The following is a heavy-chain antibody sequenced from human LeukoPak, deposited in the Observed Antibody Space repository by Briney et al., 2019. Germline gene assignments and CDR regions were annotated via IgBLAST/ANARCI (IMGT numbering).Heavy chain of an antibody. CDR1: GFTFSSYA. CDR3: AKDGDRGYYDFWSGYSPSYYFDY. J-gene: IGHJ4*02. CDR2: ISGSGGST. V-gene: IGHV3-23*01. Sequence: GGSLRLSCAASGFTFSSYAMSWVRQAPGKGLEWVSAISGSGGSTYYADSVKGRFTISRDNSKNTLYLQMNSLRAEDTAVYYCAKDGDRGYYDFWSGYSPSYYFDYWGQGTLVTASS. D-gene: IGHD3-3*01.